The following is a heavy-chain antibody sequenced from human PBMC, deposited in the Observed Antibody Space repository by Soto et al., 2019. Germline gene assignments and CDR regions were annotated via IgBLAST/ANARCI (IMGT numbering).Heavy chain of an antibody. J-gene: IGHJ4*02. CDR3: ARDFPVDYYESSEVADF. V-gene: IGHV3-21*01. Sequence: PGGSLRLSCAASGFTFSSYNMNWVRQAPGKGLEWVSSISGSSTYISYADSMKGRFTISRDNARNSLFLQMNNLRAEDTAVYYCARDFPVDYYESSEVADFWGQGTLVTVSS. D-gene: IGHD3-22*01. CDR2: ISGSSTYI. CDR1: GFTFSSYN.